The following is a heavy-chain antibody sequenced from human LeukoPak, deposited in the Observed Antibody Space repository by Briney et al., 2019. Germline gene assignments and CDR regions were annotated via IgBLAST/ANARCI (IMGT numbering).Heavy chain of an antibody. V-gene: IGHV4-4*07. Sequence: SATLSLTSPVSGGSISCYSWSWIRTPAGKGLEWIGRVCASGTTNYSPSLKSRVTMSLETSKNQISLRLTSVTAADTAVYYCARGWSCGNYCWFDPWGQGVLVTVSS. CDR2: VCASGTT. J-gene: IGHJ5*02. D-gene: IGHD3-22*01. CDR3: ARGWSCGNYCWFDP. CDR1: GGSISCYS.